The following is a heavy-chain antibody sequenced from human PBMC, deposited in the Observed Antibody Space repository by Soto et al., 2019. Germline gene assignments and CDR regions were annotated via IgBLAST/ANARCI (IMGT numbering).Heavy chain of an antibody. Sequence: PGGSLRLSCATSGFTFSNYGMHWVRQAPGKGLEWVAVTRHDGTNKYYADSVKGRFTISRDNSKNTVHLQMNSLRGEETAVYYCARDLSGPLDYWGQGTLVTVSS. CDR1: GFTFSNYG. CDR3: ARDLSGPLDY. CDR2: TRHDGTNK. J-gene: IGHJ4*02. V-gene: IGHV3-33*01.